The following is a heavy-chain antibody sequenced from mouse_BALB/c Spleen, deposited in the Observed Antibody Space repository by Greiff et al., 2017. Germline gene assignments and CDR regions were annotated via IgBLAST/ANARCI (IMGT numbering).Heavy chain of an antibody. V-gene: IGHV1-67*01. CDR1: SYTFTDYA. CDR2: ISTYYGNT. CDR3: ARDLYGYGAMDY. Sequence: VQLVESGPELVRPGVSVKISCKGSSYTFTDYAMHWVKQSHAKSLEWIGVISTYYGNTNYNQKFKGKATMTVDKSSSTAYMELARLTSEDSAVYYCARDLYGYGAMDYWGQGTSVTVSS. D-gene: IGHD1-2*01. J-gene: IGHJ4*01.